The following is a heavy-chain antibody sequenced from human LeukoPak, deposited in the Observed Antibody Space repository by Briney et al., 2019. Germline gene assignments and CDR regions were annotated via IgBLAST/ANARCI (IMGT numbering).Heavy chain of an antibody. CDR1: GFTFSFYE. CDR3: AELGITMIGGV. J-gene: IGHJ6*04. V-gene: IGHV3-48*03. CDR2: ISSSGSTI. Sequence: PGGSLRLSCAASGFTFSFYEMNWVRQAPGKGLEWVSYISSSGSTIYYADSVKGRFTISRDNAKNSLYLQMNSLRAEDTAVYYCAELGITMIGGVWGKGTTVTIPS. D-gene: IGHD3-10*02.